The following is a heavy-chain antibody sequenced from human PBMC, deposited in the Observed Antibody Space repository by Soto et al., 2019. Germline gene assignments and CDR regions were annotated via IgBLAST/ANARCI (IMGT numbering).Heavy chain of an antibody. Sequence: QVQLVESGGGLVQPGGSLRLSCAASGFTFSDFYMYWIRQAPGKGLEWVSYISSSSSYTNYADSVKGRFTISRDNAKNSLYLQMNSLRAEDTAVYYCANGIVATGELDYWGQGTLVTVSS. CDR1: GFTFSDFY. V-gene: IGHV3-11*05. CDR2: ISSSSSYT. CDR3: ANGIVATGELDY. J-gene: IGHJ4*02. D-gene: IGHD5-12*01.